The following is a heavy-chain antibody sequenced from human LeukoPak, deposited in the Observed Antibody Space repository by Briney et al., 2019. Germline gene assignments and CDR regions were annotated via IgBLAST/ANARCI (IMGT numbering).Heavy chain of an antibody. CDR1: GYTFSYYA. CDR2: INTNTGNP. D-gene: IGHD3-10*01. J-gene: IGHJ4*02. CDR3: ARDGYYYGSGSYSYFDY. Sequence: ASVKVSCKDSGYTFSYYAMNWVRQAPGQGLEWMGWINTNTGNPTYAQGFTGRFVFSLDTSVSTAFLQISSLKAEDTAVYYCARDGYYYGSGSYSYFDYWGQGTLVTVSS. V-gene: IGHV7-4-1*02.